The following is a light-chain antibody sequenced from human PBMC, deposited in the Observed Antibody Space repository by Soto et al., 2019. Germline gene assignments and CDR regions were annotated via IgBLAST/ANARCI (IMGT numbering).Light chain of an antibody. CDR3: NSYAGSNIDV. V-gene: IGLV2-8*01. J-gene: IGLJ1*01. Sequence: QSVLTQPPSASGSPGQSVTFSCTGTSSDVGRYDYVSWYQQHPGKAPKLLIYGVTKRPSGVPDRFSGSKSGNTASLTVSGLQAEDEAYYYCNSYAGSNIDVLGTGTKVTVL. CDR2: GVT. CDR1: SSDVGRYDY.